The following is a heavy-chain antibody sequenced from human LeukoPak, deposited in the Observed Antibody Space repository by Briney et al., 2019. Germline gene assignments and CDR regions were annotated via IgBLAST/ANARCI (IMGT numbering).Heavy chain of an antibody. V-gene: IGHV3-53*01. CDR1: GFTFSGSW. CDR3: ARIEWERLGRAFDI. CDR2: IYNTGAT. J-gene: IGHJ3*02. D-gene: IGHD1-26*01. Sequence: PGGSLRLSCAASGFTFSGSWMSWVRQAPGKGLEWVSSIYNTGATHYAESVKGRFTISRDNSKNTLFLQMNSLRAEDMAVYYCARIEWERLGRAFDIWGQGTMVTVSS.